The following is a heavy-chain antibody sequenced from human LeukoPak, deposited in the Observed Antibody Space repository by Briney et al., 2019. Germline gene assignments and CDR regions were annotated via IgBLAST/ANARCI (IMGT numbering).Heavy chain of an antibody. J-gene: IGHJ4*02. CDR3: AKAQVALPRFYYFDY. CDR2: ISGSGGTT. CDR1: AFTFSTYA. D-gene: IGHD2-15*01. V-gene: IGHV3-23*01. Sequence: GGSLRLSCAASAFTFSTYAMSWVRQAPGKGLEWVSAISGSGGTTYYADSVKGRFTISRDNSKNTLYLQMNSLRAEDTAVYYRAKAQVALPRFYYFDYWGQGTLVTVSS.